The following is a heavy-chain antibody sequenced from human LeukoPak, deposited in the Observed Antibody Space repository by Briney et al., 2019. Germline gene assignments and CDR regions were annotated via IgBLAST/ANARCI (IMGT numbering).Heavy chain of an antibody. CDR2: ITGSDDIT. Sequence: GGSLRLSCAASGFIFSNYAMSWVRQAPGQGLEWVSAITGSDDITYYANSVKGRFTISRDNSKNTLYLQVNSLRAEDTAIYYGAKWGDYDILTGYYDSDYWGQGTLVTVSS. D-gene: IGHD3-9*01. CDR3: AKWGDYDILTGYYDSDY. J-gene: IGHJ4*02. V-gene: IGHV3-23*01. CDR1: GFIFSNYA.